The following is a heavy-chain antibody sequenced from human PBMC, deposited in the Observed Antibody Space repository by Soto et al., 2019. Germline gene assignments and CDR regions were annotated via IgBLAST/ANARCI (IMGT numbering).Heavy chain of an antibody. CDR2: ISGSGDRT. V-gene: IGHV3-23*01. CDR1: GITISNYP. Sequence: EVXXLXSGGGXVQPGGSLRLSCAASGITISNYPMSWVRQAPGKGLDWVSGISGSGDRTYYADXAXXXXXXXXXXXXXXXXXXXXXXXXXXXXXXXXXXXDGXYXSTAPXXXQGXXVT. J-gene: IGHJ1*01. D-gene: IGHD4-17*01. CDR3: XXXDGXYXSTAPX.